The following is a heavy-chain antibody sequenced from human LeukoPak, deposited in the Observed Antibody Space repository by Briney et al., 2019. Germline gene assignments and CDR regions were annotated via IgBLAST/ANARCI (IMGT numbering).Heavy chain of an antibody. CDR2: ISSSSSYI. J-gene: IGHJ4*02. D-gene: IGHD1-26*01. V-gene: IGHV3-21*01. Sequence: KPGGSLRLSCAASEFTFSNYAMYWVRQAPGKGLEWVSSISSSSSYIYYADSVKGRFTISRDNAKNSLYLQMNSLRAEDTAVYYFARDGVAVGATTLDYWGQGTLVTVSS. CDR1: EFTFSNYA. CDR3: ARDGVAVGATTLDY.